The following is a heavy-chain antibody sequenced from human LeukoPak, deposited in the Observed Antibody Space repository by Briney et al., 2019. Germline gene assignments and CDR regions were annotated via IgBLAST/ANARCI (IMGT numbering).Heavy chain of an antibody. CDR1: GGSISSYY. CDR3: ARPLAYLDAFDI. J-gene: IGHJ3*02. Sequence: SETLSLTCTVSGGSISSYYWSWIRQPPGQGLEWIGYIYYSGSTNYNPSLKSRVTISVDTSKNQFSLKLSSVTAADTAVYYCARPLAYLDAFDIWGQGTMVTVSS. V-gene: IGHV4-59*08. CDR2: IYYSGST.